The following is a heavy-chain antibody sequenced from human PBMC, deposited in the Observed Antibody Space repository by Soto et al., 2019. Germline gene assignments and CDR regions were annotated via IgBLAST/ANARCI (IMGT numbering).Heavy chain of an antibody. V-gene: IGHV1-18*01. CDR3: ARERDDSRWSSAEYIQH. CDR1: GYTFTNFG. D-gene: IGHD3-22*01. J-gene: IGHJ1*01. Sequence: QVQLVQSGAEVKKPGASVKVSCKASGYTFTNFGIHWVRQAPGQGLEWMGWISAYNGNTNYAQKLQGRVTMTTDTSTSPAYMELRSLRSDDTAVYYCARERDDSRWSSAEYIQHWGQGTLVTVSS. CDR2: ISAYNGNT.